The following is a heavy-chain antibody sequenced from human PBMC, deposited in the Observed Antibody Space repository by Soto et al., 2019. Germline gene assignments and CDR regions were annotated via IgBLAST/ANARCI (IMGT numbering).Heavy chain of an antibody. J-gene: IGHJ5*02. CDR2: IYHSGST. V-gene: IGHV4-61*03. CDR3: ARLSAAWFDP. CDR1: GGSVSSGSYY. Sequence: QVQLQESGPGLVKPSETLSLTCTVSGGSVSSGSYYWGWIRQPPGKGLEWIGYIYHSGSTNYNPSLKSRVTISVDTSKNHFTLSLTSVTAADTAVYYCARLSAAWFDPWGQGTLVTVAS. D-gene: IGHD6-19*01.